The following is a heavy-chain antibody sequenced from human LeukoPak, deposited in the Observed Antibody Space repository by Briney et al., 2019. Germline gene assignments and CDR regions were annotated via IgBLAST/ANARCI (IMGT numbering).Heavy chain of an antibody. J-gene: IGHJ4*02. CDR3: ARLPGYSSLMDY. D-gene: IGHD6-19*01. CDR2: IYPGDTDT. Sequence: HGESPEISCKGSGYSFTSYWIAWVPQMPGKGLEWMGIIYPGDTDTRYSPSFQAQVTISVDKSISTAYLQWSSLKASDTAMYYCARLPGYSSLMDYWGQGTLVTVSS. CDR1: GYSFTSYW. V-gene: IGHV5-51*01.